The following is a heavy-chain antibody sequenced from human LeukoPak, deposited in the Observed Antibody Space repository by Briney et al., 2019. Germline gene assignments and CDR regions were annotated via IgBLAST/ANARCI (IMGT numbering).Heavy chain of an antibody. D-gene: IGHD3-16*01. CDR2: IYPRDSDT. CDR3: ARHSDVVGAI. V-gene: IGHV5-51*01. J-gene: IGHJ4*02. Sequence: PGESLKISCEASGYTFTHQWIGWVRQMPGTGLEWVGIIYPRDSDTIYSPSFQGHVTISADTSINTAYLEWRSLEASDTAMYYCARHSDVVGAIWGQGTQVTVSP. CDR1: GYTFTHQW.